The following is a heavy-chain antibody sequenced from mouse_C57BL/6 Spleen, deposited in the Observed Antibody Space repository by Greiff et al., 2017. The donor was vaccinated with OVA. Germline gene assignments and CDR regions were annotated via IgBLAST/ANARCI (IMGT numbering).Heavy chain of an antibody. J-gene: IGHJ2*01. V-gene: IGHV1-50*01. CDR1: GYTFTSYW. Sequence: QVQLKQPGAELVKPGASVKLSCKASGYTFTSYWMQWVKQRPGQGLEWIGEIDPSDSYTNYNQKFKGKATLTVDTSSSTAYMQLSSLTSEDSAVYYCARWGLWGQGTTLTVSS. D-gene: IGHD2-2*01. CDR3: ARWGL. CDR2: IDPSDSYT.